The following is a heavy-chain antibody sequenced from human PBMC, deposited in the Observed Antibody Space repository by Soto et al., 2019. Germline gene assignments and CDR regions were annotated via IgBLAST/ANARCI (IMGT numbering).Heavy chain of an antibody. V-gene: IGHV4-30-2*01. CDR3: VRVPGP. J-gene: IGHJ5*02. CDR2: IYHSGST. Sequence: SETLSLTCVVSGGSISSSGYSWSWIRQPPGKGLEWIGYIYHSGSTYYNPSLKSRVTISVDRSKNQFSLKLSSVTAADTAVYYCVRVPGPWGQGTLVTVSS. CDR1: GGSISSSGYS.